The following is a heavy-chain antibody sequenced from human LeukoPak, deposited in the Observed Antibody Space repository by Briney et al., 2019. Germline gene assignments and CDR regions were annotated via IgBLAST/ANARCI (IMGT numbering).Heavy chain of an antibody. CDR2: ISAYNGNT. CDR3: ARGLYSHDYGGKEADY. D-gene: IGHD4-23*01. CDR1: GYTFTSYG. Sequence: ASVKVSCKASGYTFTSYGISWVRQAPGQGLEWMGWISAYNGNTNYAQKLQGRVTMTTDTSTSTAYVELRSLRSDDTAVYYCARGLYSHDYGGKEADYWGQGTLVTVSS. V-gene: IGHV1-18*01. J-gene: IGHJ4*02.